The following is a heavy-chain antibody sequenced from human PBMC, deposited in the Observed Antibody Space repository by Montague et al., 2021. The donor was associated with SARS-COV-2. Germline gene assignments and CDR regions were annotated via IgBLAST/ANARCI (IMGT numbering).Heavy chain of an antibody. J-gene: IGHJ4*02. CDR2: IWYDGSNK. V-gene: IGHV3-33*08. Sequence: LSLTCTVSGGSISSTSYYWGWIRQPPGKGLEWVAVIWYDGSNKYYADSVKGRFTISRDDSKNTLFLQMNSLRAEDTAVYYCARDPPPTTWNDYYFDYWGQGTLVTVSS. CDR1: GGSISSTSYY. D-gene: IGHD1-1*01. CDR3: ARDPPPTTWNDYYFDY.